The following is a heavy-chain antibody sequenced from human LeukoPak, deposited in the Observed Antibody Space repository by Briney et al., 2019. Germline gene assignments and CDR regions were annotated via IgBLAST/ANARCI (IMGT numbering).Heavy chain of an antibody. J-gene: IGHJ4*01. CDR2: INHSGSP. CDR3: ARHGRGRQWLPRRYFDS. Sequence: SETLSLTCTVHGGSVSGYYWSWIRQPPGKGLQWVGEINHSGSPNYNPSLKSRVIISLDMSKRQVSLSLTSVTAADTALYYCARHGRGRQWLPRRYFDSWGHGALVTVSS. V-gene: IGHV4-34*01. CDR1: GGSVSGYY. D-gene: IGHD6-19*01.